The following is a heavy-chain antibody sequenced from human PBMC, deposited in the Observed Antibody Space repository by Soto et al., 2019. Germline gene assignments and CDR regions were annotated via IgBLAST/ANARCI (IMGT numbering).Heavy chain of an antibody. CDR2: ISSSSSTI. J-gene: IGHJ4*02. Sequence: PGVPLTLSWATCDFTFTSHSLNWVPPAPGKGLEWVSYISSSSSTIYYANSVKGRFTISRDNAKNSLYLQMNSLRDEDTAVYYCARDAKGSSGNDFDKWGQGNLVTVSS. V-gene: IGHV3-48*02. CDR1: DFTFTSHS. CDR3: ARDAKGSSGNDFDK. D-gene: IGHD1-1*01.